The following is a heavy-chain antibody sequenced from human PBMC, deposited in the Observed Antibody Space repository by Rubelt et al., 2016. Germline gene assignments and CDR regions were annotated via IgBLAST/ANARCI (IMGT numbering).Heavy chain of an antibody. J-gene: IGHJ6*02. CDR1: GFTFSSYG. Sequence: GGSLRLSCAASGFTFSSYGMSWVRQAPGKGLEWVSVISGSGGRTYYADSVKGRFTISRDNSRNTLDLQRNSLRVEDTAVYYCAKEVMTVESYYYGMDVWGQGTTVTVSS. CDR2: ISGSGGRT. CDR3: AKEVMTVESYYYGMDV. D-gene: IGHD3-22*01. V-gene: IGHV3-23*01.